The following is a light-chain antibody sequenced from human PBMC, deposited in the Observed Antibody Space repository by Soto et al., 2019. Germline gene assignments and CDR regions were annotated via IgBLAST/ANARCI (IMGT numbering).Light chain of an antibody. CDR2: SAS. Sequence: EAVMTQSPVTLSVSPGERATLSCRASQSVTTNLAWYQQKPGQAPRLLIYSASTRAAGIPDRFSGSGSGTEFTLTISSLQSEDFAVYYCQQYNNWPPLTFGGGTKVEIK. J-gene: IGKJ4*01. V-gene: IGKV3-15*01. CDR3: QQYNNWPPLT. CDR1: QSVTTN.